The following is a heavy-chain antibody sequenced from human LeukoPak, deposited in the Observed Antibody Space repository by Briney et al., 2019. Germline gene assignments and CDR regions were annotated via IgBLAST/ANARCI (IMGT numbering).Heavy chain of an antibody. CDR3: ASTLRYFGH. J-gene: IGHJ4*02. Sequence: WGSLRLSCAASGFTFSNYWMHWVRQAPGKGLVWVSRINSDGINTSYADSVKGRFTISRDNAKNSLYLQMNSLRAEDTAVYYCASTLRYFGHWGQGTLVTVSS. CDR1: GFTFSNYW. CDR2: INSDGINT. V-gene: IGHV3-74*01. D-gene: IGHD3-9*01.